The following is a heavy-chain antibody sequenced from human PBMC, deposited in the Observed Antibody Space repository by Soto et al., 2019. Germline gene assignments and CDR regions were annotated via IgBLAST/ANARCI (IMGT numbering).Heavy chain of an antibody. CDR2: MSYSGTT. Sequence: QVQLQESGPGLVKPSQTLSLTCTVSGGSISSGDYYWSWIRQHPGKGLEWIAYMSYSGTTHYNPSLKTRVIISLDTSTNQFSLNLSSVTAADTAVYFCARYCSGGACQYAFDIWGQGTMVTVSS. CDR1: GGSISSGDYY. CDR3: ARYCSGGACQYAFDI. V-gene: IGHV4-31*03. J-gene: IGHJ3*02. D-gene: IGHD2-15*01.